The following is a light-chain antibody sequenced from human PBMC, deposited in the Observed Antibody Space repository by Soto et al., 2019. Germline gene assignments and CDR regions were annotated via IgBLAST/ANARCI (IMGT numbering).Light chain of an antibody. CDR2: EVT. Sequence: QSALTQSASVSGSPGQSITISCTGTSSDVGPYNLVSWYQQHPGKAPKRIIYEVTERPSGVSNRFSGSKSGNTASLTISGLQADDEADYYCCSYAGPHTLVLGLGTKLIVL. V-gene: IGLV2-23*02. CDR3: CSYAGPHTLV. CDR1: SSDVGPYNL. J-gene: IGLJ1*01.